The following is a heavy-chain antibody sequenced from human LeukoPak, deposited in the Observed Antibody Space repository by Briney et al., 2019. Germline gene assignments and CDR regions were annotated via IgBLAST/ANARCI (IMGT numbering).Heavy chain of an antibody. CDR3: VRDVGASYYDSSGSAPFDY. Sequence: VASVKVSCKASGYTFTSYGISWVRQAPGQGLEWMGWISAYNGNTNYAQKLQGRVTMTTDTSTSTAYMELRSLRSDDTAVYYCVRDVGASYYDSSGSAPFDYWGQGTLVTVSS. V-gene: IGHV1-18*01. J-gene: IGHJ4*02. CDR1: GYTFTSYG. D-gene: IGHD3-22*01. CDR2: ISAYNGNT.